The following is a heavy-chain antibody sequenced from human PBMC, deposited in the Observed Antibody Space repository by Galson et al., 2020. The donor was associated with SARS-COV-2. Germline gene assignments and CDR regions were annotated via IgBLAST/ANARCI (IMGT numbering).Heavy chain of an antibody. CDR1: GGSITSYY. V-gene: IGHV4-59*01. D-gene: IGHD1-1*01. Sequence: SETLSLTCTVSGGSITSYYWSWIRQPPARGLECIGYIFYSASSNYNPSLKSRVTISLDTSKSQFSLQLTSVTAADTAVYYCARLNWNAGGLDYWGQGTLVTVSS. CDR2: IFYSASS. CDR3: ARLNWNAGGLDY. J-gene: IGHJ4*02.